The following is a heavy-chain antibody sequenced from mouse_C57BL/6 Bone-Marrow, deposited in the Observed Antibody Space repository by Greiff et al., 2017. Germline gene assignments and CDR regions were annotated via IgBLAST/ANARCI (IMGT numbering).Heavy chain of an antibody. Sequence: VKLQESGAELVKPGASVKLSCKASGYTFTSYWMHWVKQRPGRGLEWIGRSDPNSGGTKYNEKFKSKATLTVDKPSSTAYMQLSSLTSEDSAVYYCARIDYYGSSYAMDYWGQGTSVTVSS. CDR1: GYTFTSYW. CDR3: ARIDYYGSSYAMDY. V-gene: IGHV1-72*01. CDR2: SDPNSGGT. J-gene: IGHJ4*01. D-gene: IGHD1-1*01.